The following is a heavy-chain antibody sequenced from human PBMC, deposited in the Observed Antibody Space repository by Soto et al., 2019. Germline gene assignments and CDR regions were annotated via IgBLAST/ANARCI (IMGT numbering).Heavy chain of an antibody. J-gene: IGHJ5*02. CDR2: IYYSGST. CDR1: GGSISSYY. CDR3: ARVYYYDYIDP. V-gene: IGHV4-59*01. D-gene: IGHD3-22*01. Sequence: PSETLSLTCTVSGGSISSYYWSWIRQPPGKGLEWIGYIYYSGSTNYNPSLKSRVTISVDTSKNQFSLKLSSVTAADTAVYYCARVYYYDYIDPWGQGTLVTVSS.